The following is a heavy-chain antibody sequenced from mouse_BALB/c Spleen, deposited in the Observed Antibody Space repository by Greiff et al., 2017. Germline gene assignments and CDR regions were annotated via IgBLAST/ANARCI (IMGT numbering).Heavy chain of an antibody. J-gene: IGHJ2*01. CDR3: ARDYDDY. Sequence: VQLQQSGPELVKPGASVKISCKASGYAFSSSWMNWVKQRPGQGLEWIGRIYPGDGDTNYNGKFKGKATLTADKSSSTAYMQLSSLTSVDSAVYFCARDYDDYWGQGTTLTVSS. D-gene: IGHD2-4*01. V-gene: IGHV1-82*01. CDR2: IYPGDGDT. CDR1: GYAFSSSW.